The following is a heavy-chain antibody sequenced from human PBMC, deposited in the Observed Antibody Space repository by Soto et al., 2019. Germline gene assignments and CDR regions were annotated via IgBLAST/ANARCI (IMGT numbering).Heavy chain of an antibody. CDR2: IIPIFGTA. CDR1: GGTFSSYA. Sequence: QVQLVQSGAEVKKPGSSVKVSCKASGGTFSSYAISWVRQAPGQGLEWMGGIIPIFGTANYAQKFQGRVTIPXXEXTXXAHMELRSLRSEDTAGYYCARSRIAAPQAYRWFDPWGQGTLVTVSS. D-gene: IGHD6-13*01. J-gene: IGHJ5*02. V-gene: IGHV1-69*05. CDR3: ARSRIAAPQAYRWFDP.